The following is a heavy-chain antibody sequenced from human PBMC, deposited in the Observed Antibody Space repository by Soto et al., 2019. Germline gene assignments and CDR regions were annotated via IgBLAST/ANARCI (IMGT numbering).Heavy chain of an antibody. CDR3: ARSAVAITSVGYFDY. D-gene: IGHD3-22*01. CDR2: IYYSGST. Sequence: QVQLQESGPGLVKPSDTLSLTCAVSGYSISSSNWWGWIRQPPGKGLEWLGYIYYSGSTYYNPSLKRRVTMSVGTSKNQFSLKLSSVPAVDTAVYYCARSAVAITSVGYFDYWGQGTLVTVSS. J-gene: IGHJ4*02. CDR1: GYSISSSNW. V-gene: IGHV4-28*01.